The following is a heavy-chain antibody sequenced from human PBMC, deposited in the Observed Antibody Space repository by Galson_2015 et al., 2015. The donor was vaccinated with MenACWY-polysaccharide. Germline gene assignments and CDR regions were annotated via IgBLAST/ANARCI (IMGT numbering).Heavy chain of an antibody. CDR2: ISGSGGTT. CDR3: ECATRHACDI. V-gene: IGHV3-23*01. D-gene: IGHD5-24*01. J-gene: IGHJ3*02. Sequence: SLRLSCAASGFTFSSYAMSWVRQAPGKGLEWVSIISGSGGTTYYADSVKGRFTISRDNSKDTLYLQMNSLRAEDTAVYYCECATRHACDIWGQGTMVTVSS. CDR1: GFTFSSYA.